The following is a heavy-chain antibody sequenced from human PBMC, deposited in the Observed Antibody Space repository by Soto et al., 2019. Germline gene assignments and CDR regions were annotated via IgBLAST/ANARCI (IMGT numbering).Heavy chain of an antibody. V-gene: IGHV4-61*01. CDR2: IYYTGSS. Sequence: PSETLSLTCTVSGGTVSSGNYYWIWIPQPTGKGLEWIGFIYYTGSSSSNPSLRSRVTLSLDTSKNQFSLRLSSVTAADTVVYYCARVQRDSACGHFDFWGPGTLVTVSS. D-gene: IGHD1-1*01. CDR3: ARVQRDSACGHFDF. CDR1: GGTVSSGNYY. J-gene: IGHJ4*02.